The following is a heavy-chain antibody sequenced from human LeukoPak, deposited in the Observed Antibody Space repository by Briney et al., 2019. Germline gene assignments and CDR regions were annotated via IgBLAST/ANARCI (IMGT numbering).Heavy chain of an antibody. V-gene: IGHV3-11*04. CDR1: GFTFSDYY. CDR3: AREAYSSGFNWFDP. Sequence: TGGSLRLSCAASGFTFSDYYMSWIRQAPGKGLEWVSYISSSGSTIYYADSVKGRLTISRDNAKNSLYLQMNSLRAEDTAVYYCAREAYSSGFNWFDPWGQGTLVTVSS. CDR2: ISSSGSTI. D-gene: IGHD6-19*01. J-gene: IGHJ5*02.